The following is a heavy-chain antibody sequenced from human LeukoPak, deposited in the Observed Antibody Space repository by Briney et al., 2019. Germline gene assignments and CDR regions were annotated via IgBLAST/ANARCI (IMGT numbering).Heavy chain of an antibody. V-gene: IGHV3-30*02. CDR2: IRYDGSRK. Sequence: GGSLRLSCAASGFTFSNYAMHWARQARGKGLEWVAYIRYDGSRKHYADSVNGRFTISRDNSKNTLYLQVHSLRGEYTAVYYCATETPDTSGSKLDFWGQGTLVTVSS. J-gene: IGHJ4*02. CDR3: ATETPDTSGSKLDF. D-gene: IGHD3-22*01. CDR1: GFTFSNYA.